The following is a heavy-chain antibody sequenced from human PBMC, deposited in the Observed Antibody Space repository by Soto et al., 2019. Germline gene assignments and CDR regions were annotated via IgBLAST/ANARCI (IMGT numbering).Heavy chain of an antibody. CDR2: TYYKSKWNN. V-gene: IGHV6-1*01. CDR1: GYSVSSNSAG. Sequence: QTLSLTGVISGYSVSSNSAGWNLIRQSPSRGLEWLGRTYYKSKWNNDYALSVKSRITINPDTSKNQFSLHLYSVTPEDTAVYYCTGITWFRGMDVWGQGTPVTVSS. J-gene: IGHJ6*02. CDR3: TGITWFRGMDV. D-gene: IGHD3-10*01.